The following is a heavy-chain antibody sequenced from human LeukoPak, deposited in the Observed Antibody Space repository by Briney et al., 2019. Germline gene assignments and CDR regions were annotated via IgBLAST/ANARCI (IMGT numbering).Heavy chain of an antibody. V-gene: IGHV3-33*01. J-gene: IGHJ3*02. CDR3: ARVGWANAFDI. CDR2: IWYDGSNK. Sequence: GGSLRLSCAASGFTFSSYGMHWVRQAPGKGLEWVAVIWYDGSNKYYADSMKGRFTISRDNSKNTLYLQMNSLRAEDTAVYYCARVGWANAFDIWGQGTMVTVSS. CDR1: GFTFSSYG. D-gene: IGHD1-26*01.